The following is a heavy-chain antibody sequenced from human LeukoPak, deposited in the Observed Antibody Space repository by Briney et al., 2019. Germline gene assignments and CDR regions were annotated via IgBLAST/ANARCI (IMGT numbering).Heavy chain of an antibody. CDR3: ARSHYDFWSGHPFDY. J-gene: IGHJ4*02. Sequence: SETLSLACSVSGAFSSSYYWSWIRQPPGKGLEWIGYIYYSGSTNYNPSLRSRVTISVDTSKNQFSLKLSSVTVGDTAVYYCARSHYDFWSGHPFDYWGQGTLVTVSS. CDR1: GAFSSSYY. D-gene: IGHD3-3*01. V-gene: IGHV4-59*01. CDR2: IYYSGST.